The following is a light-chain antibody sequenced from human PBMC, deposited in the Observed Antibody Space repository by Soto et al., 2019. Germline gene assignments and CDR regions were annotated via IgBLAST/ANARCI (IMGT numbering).Light chain of an antibody. CDR2: GAD. CDR3: HQYNNWPRT. V-gene: IGKV3-15*01. J-gene: IGKJ1*01. Sequence: EIVMTQSPATLSVSPGERATLSCRASQSVSSNLGWYQQKPGQAPRLLIYGADTRATGIPARFSGSGSGTEFTLTISSLQSEDFAVYYCHQYNNWPRTF. CDR1: QSVSSN.